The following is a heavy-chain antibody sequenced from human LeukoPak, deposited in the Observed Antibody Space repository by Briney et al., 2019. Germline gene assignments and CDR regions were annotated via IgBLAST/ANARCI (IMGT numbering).Heavy chain of an antibody. D-gene: IGHD3-22*01. CDR2: IWYDGSNK. CDR1: GFTFSSYG. Sequence: PGGSLRLSXAASGFTFSSYGMHWVRQAPGKGLEWLAVIWYDGSNKYYADSVKGRFTISRDNSKNTLYLQMNSLRAEDTAVYYCARGSVYDSSGYYYKPLYYFDYWGQGTLVTVSS. CDR3: ARGSVYDSSGYYYKPLYYFDY. V-gene: IGHV3-33*01. J-gene: IGHJ4*02.